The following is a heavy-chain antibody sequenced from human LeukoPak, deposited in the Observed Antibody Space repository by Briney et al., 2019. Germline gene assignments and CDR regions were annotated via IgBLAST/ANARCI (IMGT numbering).Heavy chain of an antibody. CDR3: AHRKEWLPFAS. CDR2: IYWDDDE. D-gene: IGHD3-3*01. J-gene: IGHJ4*02. Sequence: SGPTLVNTTQTLTLTCTFSGFSLSTSGVGVGWIRQPPGKALEWLALIYWDDDERYSPSLKSRLSITKDTSKNQVVLTMTNMDPLDTATYFCAHRKEWLPFASWGQGTPVTVSS. V-gene: IGHV2-5*02. CDR1: GFSLSTSGVG.